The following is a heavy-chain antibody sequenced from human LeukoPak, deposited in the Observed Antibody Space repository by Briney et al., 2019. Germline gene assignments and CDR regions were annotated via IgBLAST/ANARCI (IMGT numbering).Heavy chain of an antibody. CDR1: GGTFRGYY. V-gene: IGHV4-34*01. J-gene: IGHJ5*02. Sequence: SETLSLTCAVSGGTFRGYYWSWIRQPPGKGLAWIGEIDHTGSTNYNPSLASRVTLSVDTSKSQGSLNLNSVTAADTAVYYCARGLRFHVGSGNWFDLWGQGTLVTVSS. CDR2: IDHTGST. CDR3: ARGLRFHVGSGNWFDL. D-gene: IGHD3-10*01.